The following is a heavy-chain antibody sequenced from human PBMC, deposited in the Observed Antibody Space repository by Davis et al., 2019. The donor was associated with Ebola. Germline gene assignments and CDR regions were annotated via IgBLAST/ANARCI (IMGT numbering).Heavy chain of an antibody. D-gene: IGHD6-13*01. CDR2: INHSGST. CDR3: ARGIAAALGY. J-gene: IGHJ4*02. Sequence: MPSETLSLTCAVYGGSFSGYYWSWIRQPPGKGLEWIGEINHSGSTNYNPSLKSRVTISVDTSKNQFSLKLSSVTAADTAVYYCARGIAAALGYWGQGTLVTVSS. V-gene: IGHV4-34*01. CDR1: GGSFSGYY.